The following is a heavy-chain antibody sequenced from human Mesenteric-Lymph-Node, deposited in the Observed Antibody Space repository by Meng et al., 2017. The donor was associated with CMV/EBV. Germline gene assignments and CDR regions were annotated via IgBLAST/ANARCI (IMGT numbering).Heavy chain of an antibody. CDR2: ISGYNGDT. Sequence: ASVKVSCKAVGYTFISYGITWMRQAPGQGPEWVGWISGYNGDTEYAQKMQGRVTMTRDTSISTAYMELIRLRSDDTAVFYCASGGEKGSYTDYWGQGTLVTVSS. D-gene: IGHD1-26*01. V-gene: IGHV1-18*01. CDR1: GYTFISYG. J-gene: IGHJ4*02. CDR3: ASGGEKGSYTDY.